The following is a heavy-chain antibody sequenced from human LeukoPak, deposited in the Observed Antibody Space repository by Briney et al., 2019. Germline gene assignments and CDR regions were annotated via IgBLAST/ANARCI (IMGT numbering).Heavy chain of an antibody. D-gene: IGHD2-2*01. CDR3: ARSILVVPVASHYNYGVDV. V-gene: IGHV1-3*01. J-gene: IGHJ6*02. CDR2: INAGNGNT. CDR1: GYTFAKYA. Sequence: EASVKVSCKASGYTFAKYAIHWVRQAPGQRLEWMGWINAGNGNTRYSQKFQGGVTITRDTSASTAYMELSSLRSEDTAVYYCARSILVVPVASHYNYGVDVWGQGTTVTASS.